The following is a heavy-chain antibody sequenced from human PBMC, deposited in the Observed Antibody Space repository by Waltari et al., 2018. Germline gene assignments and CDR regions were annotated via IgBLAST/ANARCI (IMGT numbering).Heavy chain of an antibody. CDR1: GGSISSGSYY. CDR2: IYASGST. V-gene: IGHV4-61*02. Sequence: QVQLQESGPGLVKPSQTLSLTCTVSGGSISSGSYYWSWIRQPAGKGLEWIGRIYASGSTNYNPSLKSRVTISLDTSKNQFSLKLSSVTAADTAVYYCARDSVYNWFDPWGQGTLVTVSS. J-gene: IGHJ5*02. CDR3: ARDSVYNWFDP.